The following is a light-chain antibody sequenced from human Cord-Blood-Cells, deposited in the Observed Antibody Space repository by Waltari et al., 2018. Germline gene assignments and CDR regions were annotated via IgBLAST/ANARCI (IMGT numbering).Light chain of an antibody. J-gene: IGKJ4*01. CDR1: QDISNY. CDR2: DAS. V-gene: IGKV1-33*01. Sequence: DIQMTQSPSSLSASVGDRVTITFQASQDISNYLNWYQQKPGKAPKLLIYDASNLETGVTSRFSGSGSGTDFTFTISSLQPEDIATYYCQQYDNLPLTFGGGTKVEIK. CDR3: QQYDNLPLT.